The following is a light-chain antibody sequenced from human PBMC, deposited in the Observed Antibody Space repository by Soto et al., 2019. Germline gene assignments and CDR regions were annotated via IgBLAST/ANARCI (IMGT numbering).Light chain of an antibody. Sequence: EIVLTQSPGTLSLSAGERATLSCRASQSVSSSYLAWCRQKPGQAPRLLIYAASSRATGTPDRFSGSGSGTDFTLTISRLEPEDFAVYYCQQYGSSFTFGPGTKVDIK. CDR1: QSVSSSY. CDR2: AAS. J-gene: IGKJ3*01. V-gene: IGKV3-20*01. CDR3: QQYGSSFT.